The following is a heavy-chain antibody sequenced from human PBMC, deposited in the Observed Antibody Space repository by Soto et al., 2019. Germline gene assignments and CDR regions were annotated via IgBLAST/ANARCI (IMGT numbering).Heavy chain of an antibody. CDR1: GGSINGAGHS. CDR2: RCPSGIS. D-gene: IGHD3-9*01. Sequence: SQTLSLTGTVYGGSINGAGHSWGLVQKSPWKDRECIWHRCPSGISYYNPSLQSRVTISVDRSKAQFXLTLTSXXAADTAVYFCARARYYGWCFDLWGLGTPVTVSS. V-gene: IGHV4-30-2*06. J-gene: IGHJ4*02. CDR3: ARARYYGWCFDL.